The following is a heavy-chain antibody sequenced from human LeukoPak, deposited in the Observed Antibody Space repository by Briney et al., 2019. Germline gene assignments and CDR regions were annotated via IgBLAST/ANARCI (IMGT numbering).Heavy chain of an antibody. CDR2: ITSDSSYI. Sequence: KSGGSLRLSCAASGFTFRTYSMNWVRQAPGKGLEGVSLITSDSSYISYADSVKGRFTISRDNAKNSLFLQMNSLRAEDTAVYYCARDLGIAATVTLDYWGQGTLVTVSS. CDR1: GFTFRTYS. V-gene: IGHV3-21*06. D-gene: IGHD6-13*01. CDR3: ARDLGIAATVTLDY. J-gene: IGHJ4*02.